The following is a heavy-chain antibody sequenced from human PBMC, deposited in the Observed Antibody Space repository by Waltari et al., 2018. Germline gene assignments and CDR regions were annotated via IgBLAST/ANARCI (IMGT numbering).Heavy chain of an antibody. CDR1: GFPFSSNA. Sequence: ELQLLEAGGGLVQPGGSLRLSCGASGFPFSSNAMSWVRQAPGKGLEWVSAITGSGDSVFYAESVKGRFTVSRDNSKNSLYLEMNNVRVDDTAVYYCARGSAYYVRVWDLWGPGTLVTVSS. CDR3: ARGSAYYVRVWDL. D-gene: IGHD3-16*01. V-gene: IGHV3-23*01. J-gene: IGHJ4*02. CDR2: ITGSGDSV.